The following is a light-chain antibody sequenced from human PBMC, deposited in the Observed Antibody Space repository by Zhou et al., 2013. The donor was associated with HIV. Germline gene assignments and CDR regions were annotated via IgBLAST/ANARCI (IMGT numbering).Light chain of an antibody. CDR2: GAS. V-gene: IGKV3-20*01. CDR3: MQAVETFT. J-gene: IGKJ4*01. Sequence: EIVLTQSPGTLSLSPGERATLSCRASQSVSSSYLAWYQQKPGQAPRLLIYGASSRATGIPDRFSGSGSGTDFTLKISRVEAEDVGVYYCMQAVETFTFGGGTKVEIK. CDR1: QSVSSSY.